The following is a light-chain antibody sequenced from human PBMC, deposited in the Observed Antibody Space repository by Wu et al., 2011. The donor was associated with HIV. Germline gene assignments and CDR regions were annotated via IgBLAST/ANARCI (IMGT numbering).Light chain of an antibody. CDR2: GAS. CDR1: QIITSSY. V-gene: IGKV3D-20*02. J-gene: IGKJ5*01. Sequence: EVVLTQSPVTLSLSPGERATLSCRASQIITSSYLAWYQQKPGQAPRLLIYGASNRATGIPARFSGSGSGTDFTLTISSLEPEDFALYYCQQSGNWPLTFGQGTRLEI. CDR3: QQSGNWPLT.